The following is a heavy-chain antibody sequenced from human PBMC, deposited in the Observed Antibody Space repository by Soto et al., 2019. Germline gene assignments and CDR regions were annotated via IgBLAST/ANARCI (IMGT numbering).Heavy chain of an antibody. CDR1: GGTFSSYA. D-gene: IGHD3-22*01. Sequence: ASVKVSCKASGGTFSSYAISWVRQAPGQGLEWMGGIIPIFGTANYAQKFQGRVTITADESTSTAYMELSSLRSEDTAVYYCARDLLADYDSSGYYYNYFDYWGQGTLVTVSS. V-gene: IGHV1-69*13. J-gene: IGHJ4*02. CDR3: ARDLLADYDSSGYYYNYFDY. CDR2: IIPIFGTA.